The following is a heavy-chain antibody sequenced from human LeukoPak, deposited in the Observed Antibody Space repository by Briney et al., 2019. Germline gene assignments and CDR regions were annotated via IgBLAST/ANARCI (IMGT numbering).Heavy chain of an antibody. V-gene: IGHV3-73*01. Sequence: GGSLRLSCAASGFTLSESTMHWVRQASGKGLEWVGRIRTKPKRYATEYAASVKGRFTISRDDSKNAAYLQMNSLKTEDTAVYYCTRGGYGGNYYGIDYWGQGTLVTVSS. J-gene: IGHJ4*02. CDR3: TRGGYGGNYYGIDY. D-gene: IGHD1-26*01. CDR2: IRTKPKRYAT. CDR1: GFTLSEST.